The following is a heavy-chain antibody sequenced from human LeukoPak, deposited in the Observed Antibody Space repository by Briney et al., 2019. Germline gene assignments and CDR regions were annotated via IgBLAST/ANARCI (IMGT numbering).Heavy chain of an antibody. V-gene: IGHV5-51*01. CDR1: GYSFTDYW. CDR2: IYLGESDI. D-gene: IGHD3-22*01. J-gene: IGHJ4*02. Sequence: GESLKISCKGSGYSFTDYWIGWVRQMPGKGLEWVGLIYLGESDIRYSPSFQGQVTTSADKPISTAYLQWSSLKASDTAMYYCARHAFHNDNSDYYFAHWGQGTLVTVSS. CDR3: ARHAFHNDNSDYYFAH.